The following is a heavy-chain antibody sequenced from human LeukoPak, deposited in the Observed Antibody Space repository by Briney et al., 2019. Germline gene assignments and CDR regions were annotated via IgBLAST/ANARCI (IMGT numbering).Heavy chain of an antibody. V-gene: IGHV3-23*01. Sequence: HTGGSLRLSCAASGFTFSTYAMSWVRQAPGQGLEWVSSISGDGGSTYYAESVKGRFTISRDNSKNTLYLQMNSLRAEDTAVYYCAKQPDCSTTNCFRFEYWGQGTLVSVSS. J-gene: IGHJ4*02. CDR2: ISGDGGST. CDR1: GFTFSTYA. D-gene: IGHD2-2*01. CDR3: AKQPDCSTTNCFRFEY.